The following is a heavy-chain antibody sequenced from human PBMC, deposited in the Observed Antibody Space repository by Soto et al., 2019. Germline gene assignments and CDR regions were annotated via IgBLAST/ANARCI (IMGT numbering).Heavy chain of an antibody. CDR3: AKDLHFWSAMDV. CDR1: GFTFSTNA. J-gene: IGHJ6*03. CDR2: IGAGGSDP. D-gene: IGHD3-3*02. Sequence: EVHLLESGGGLVQPGGSLRLSCAASGFTFSTNAMSWVRQAPGRGPEWVSGIGAGGSDPHYADSVKGRFTISRDNSKNTVDLQMNRLRAEDTAIYYCAKDLHFWSAMDVWGKGTTVTVSS. V-gene: IGHV3-23*01.